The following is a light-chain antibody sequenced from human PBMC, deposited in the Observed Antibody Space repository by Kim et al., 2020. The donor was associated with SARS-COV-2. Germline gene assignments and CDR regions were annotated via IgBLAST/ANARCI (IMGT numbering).Light chain of an antibody. CDR1: QSISTW. CDR3: QQYNSYSYT. Sequence: SASVGDRVTITCRASQSISTWLAWYQQKPGKAPKLLIYRASSLEGGVPSRFSGSGSGTEFTLPISSLQPDDFATYYCQQYNSYSYTFGQGTKLEI. CDR2: RAS. J-gene: IGKJ2*01. V-gene: IGKV1-5*03.